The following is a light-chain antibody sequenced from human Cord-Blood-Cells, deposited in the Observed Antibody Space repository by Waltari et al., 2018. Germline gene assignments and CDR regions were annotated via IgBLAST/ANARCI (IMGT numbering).Light chain of an antibody. CDR1: QSVSSSY. Sequence: EIVLTQSPGTLSLSPGERATLSCRASQSVSSSYLAWYQQKPGQAPRLLIYGASSRATGIPDRFGGSGSGTDFTLTISRLAPEDFAVYYCQQYGSSPRTFGQGTKVEIK. CDR2: GAS. CDR3: QQYGSSPRT. V-gene: IGKV3-20*01. J-gene: IGKJ1*01.